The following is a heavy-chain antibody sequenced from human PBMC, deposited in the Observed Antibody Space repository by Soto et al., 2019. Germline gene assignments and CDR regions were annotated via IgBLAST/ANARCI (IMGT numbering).Heavy chain of an antibody. CDR2: ISGYNGNT. Sequence: QVQLVQSGAEVRKPGASVKVSCETSGYTFAIYGTSWVRQAPGQGLEWMGWISGYNGNTSYAQKFQGRVTMTTDTSTGTAYMELRRLISDDTAVYYCARESLGWPADHWGQGTLVTVSS. V-gene: IGHV1-18*01. CDR1: GYTFAIYG. CDR3: ARESLGWPADH. D-gene: IGHD6-19*01. J-gene: IGHJ4*02.